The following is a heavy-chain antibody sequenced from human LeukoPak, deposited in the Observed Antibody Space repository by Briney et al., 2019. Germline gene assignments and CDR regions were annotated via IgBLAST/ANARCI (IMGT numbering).Heavy chain of an antibody. D-gene: IGHD3-10*01. Sequence: ASVKVSCKASGYTFTSYAMNWVRQAPGQGLDWMGWINTNTWNPTYAQGFTGRFVFSLDTCVSTAYLQISSLKAEDTAVYYCARGLGELHAFDIWGQGTMVTVSS. J-gene: IGHJ3*02. CDR3: ARGLGELHAFDI. CDR2: INTNTWNP. V-gene: IGHV7-4-1*02. CDR1: GYTFTSYA.